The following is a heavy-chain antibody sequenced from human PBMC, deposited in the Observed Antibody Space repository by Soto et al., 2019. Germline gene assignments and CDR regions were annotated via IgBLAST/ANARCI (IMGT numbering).Heavy chain of an antibody. CDR1: XXSXXSGGYF. V-gene: IGHV4-31*03. Sequence: LXLTXTVSXXSXXSGGYFWSWXRQQPGKSKEXXXXXYTSGSAYFNPTASTFYNPSLESRVTISVDTSQNQFSLKLNSMTAADTALYFCARGFLEWLSHPYYGMDVWGQGTSVTVSS. CDR3: ARGFLEWLSHPYYGMDV. D-gene: IGHD3-3*01. J-gene: IGHJ6*02. CDR2: FNPTAST.